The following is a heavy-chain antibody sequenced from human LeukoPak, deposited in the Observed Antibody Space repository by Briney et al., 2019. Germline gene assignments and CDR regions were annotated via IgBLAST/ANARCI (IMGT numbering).Heavy chain of an antibody. CDR3: AREGYSSGFYYFDY. CDR2: IYYSGTT. Sequence: SETLSLTCTVSGGSITSYYWSCIRQPPGKGLEWIGYIYYSGTTNYNPSLKSRVTISVEAPKNQFSLRLSSVTAADTAVYYCAREGYSSGFYYFDYWGQGSLVTVSS. CDR1: GGSITSYY. V-gene: IGHV4-59*01. J-gene: IGHJ4*02. D-gene: IGHD6-19*01.